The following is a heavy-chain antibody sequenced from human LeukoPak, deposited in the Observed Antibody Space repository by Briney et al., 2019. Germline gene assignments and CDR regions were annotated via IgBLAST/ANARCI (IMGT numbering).Heavy chain of an antibody. V-gene: IGHV3-7*04. D-gene: IGHD3-10*01. CDR2: IRPDGSDI. CDR1: GFDLRHFY. Sequence: GGSLRLSCVASGFDLRHFYMSWVRQAPGKGLEWVADIRPDGSDIYKVDSVRGRFPISRDNTKNSLFLKMNSLKDEDTAVYYCARDGSGSDFSLDYWGPGTPVTVSS. J-gene: IGHJ4*02. CDR3: ARDGSGSDFSLDY.